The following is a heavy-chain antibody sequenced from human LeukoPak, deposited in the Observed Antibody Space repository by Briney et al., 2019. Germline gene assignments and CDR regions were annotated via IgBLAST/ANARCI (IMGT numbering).Heavy chain of an antibody. Sequence: SGGSLRLSCAASGFTVSSNYMSWVRQAPGKGLEWVSVIYNGGSTYYADSVKGRFTISRDNSKNTLYLQMNSLRAEDTAVYYCARAMDYYFDYWGQGTLVTVSS. J-gene: IGHJ4*02. CDR1: GFTVSSNY. CDR2: IYNGGST. CDR3: ARAMDYYFDY. V-gene: IGHV3-53*01. D-gene: IGHD3/OR15-3a*01.